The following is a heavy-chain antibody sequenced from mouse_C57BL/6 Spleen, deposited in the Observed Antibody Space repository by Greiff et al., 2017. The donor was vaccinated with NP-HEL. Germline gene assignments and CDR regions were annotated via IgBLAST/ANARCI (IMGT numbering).Heavy chain of an antibody. CDR2: IRSKSNNYAT. CDR1: GFSFNTYA. J-gene: IGHJ3*01. V-gene: IGHV10-1*01. CDR3: VGHLGAY. Sequence: DVKLVESGGGLVQPKGSLKLSCAASGFSFNTYAMNWVRQAPGKGLEWVARIRSKSNNYATYYADSVKGRFTISRDDSESMRYLQKNKLKAEDTAMYYCVGHLGAYWGKGTLVTVSA.